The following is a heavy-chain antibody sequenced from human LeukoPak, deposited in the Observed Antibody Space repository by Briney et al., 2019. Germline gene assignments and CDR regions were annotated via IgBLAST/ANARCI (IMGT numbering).Heavy chain of an antibody. D-gene: IGHD1-1*01. V-gene: IGHV5-51*01. CDR2: IYPGDSDT. Sequence: GESLKISCKGSGYKFTSYWICWVRQMPGKGLEWMGIIYPGDSDTRYSPSFQGQVTISADKSISTAYLQWSSLKASDSAMFYCAVAPLRQPWVDFWGQGTMVTVSS. J-gene: IGHJ4*02. CDR1: GYKFTSYW. CDR3: AVAPLRQPWVDF.